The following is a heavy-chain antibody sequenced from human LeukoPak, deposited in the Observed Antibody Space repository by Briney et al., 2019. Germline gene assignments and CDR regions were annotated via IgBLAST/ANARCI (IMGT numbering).Heavy chain of an antibody. V-gene: IGHV1-2*02. D-gene: IGHD6-19*01. J-gene: IGHJ5*02. Sequence: ASVEVSCKASGYTFTGYYMHWVRQAPGQGLEWMGWINPNSGGTNYAQKFQGRVTMTRDTSISTAYMELSRLRSDDTAVYYCARKRGIAVAGKNWFDPWGQGTLVTVSS. CDR1: GYTFTGYY. CDR2: INPNSGGT. CDR3: ARKRGIAVAGKNWFDP.